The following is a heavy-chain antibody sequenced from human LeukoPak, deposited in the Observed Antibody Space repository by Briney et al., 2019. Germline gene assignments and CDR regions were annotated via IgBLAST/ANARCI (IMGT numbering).Heavy chain of an antibody. J-gene: IGHJ4*02. D-gene: IGHD3-10*01. CDR3: ARDRGSQDY. CDR1: GFTFSTFW. V-gene: IGHV3-7*05. Sequence: GGSLRLSCAASGFTFSTFWMSWVRQAPGKGLEWVANIKQDGSEKYYVDSVKSRFTISRDNAKNSLYLQMNSLRAEDTAVYYCARDRGSQDYWGQGTLVTVSS. CDR2: IKQDGSEK.